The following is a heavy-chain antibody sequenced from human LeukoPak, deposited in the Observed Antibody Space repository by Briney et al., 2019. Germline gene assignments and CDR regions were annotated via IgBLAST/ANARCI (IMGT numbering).Heavy chain of an antibody. CDR1: GGTFSSYT. V-gene: IGHV1-69*04. D-gene: IGHD3-3*01. J-gene: IGHJ5*02. CDR2: IIPILGIA. CDR3: ARDRRFDFWSGYSMPVSPPALGGQYNWFDP. Sequence: SVKVSCKASGGTFSSYTISWVLQAPGQGLEWMGRIIPILGIANYAQKVQGRITITSDKSTSTAYMELSSLRSEDTAVYYCARDRRFDFWSGYSMPVSPPALGGQYNWFDPWGRGTLVTVSS.